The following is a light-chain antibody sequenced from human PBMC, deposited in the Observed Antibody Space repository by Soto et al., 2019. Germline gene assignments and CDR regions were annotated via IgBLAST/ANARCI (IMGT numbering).Light chain of an antibody. Sequence: QSVLTQPPSVSGAQRQRVTISCTGSSSNIGAGYDVHWYQQLPGTAPKLLLYGNSNRPSGVPDRFSGSKSGTSSSLAITGLHAEDEADYYYQSYDSSLTGWVFGGGTTLTVL. CDR3: QSYDSSLTGWV. CDR1: SSNIGAGYD. J-gene: IGLJ3*02. CDR2: GNS. V-gene: IGLV1-40*01.